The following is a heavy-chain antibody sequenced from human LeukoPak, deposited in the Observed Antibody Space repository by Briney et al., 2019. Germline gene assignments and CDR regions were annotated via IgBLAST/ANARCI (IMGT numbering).Heavy chain of an antibody. CDR1: GGSTSSSTYY. V-gene: IGHV4-39*01. CDR3: ARHLTHGNDYFYYGMDV. J-gene: IGHJ6*02. Sequence: SETLSLTCTVSGGSTSSSTYYWGWIRQPPGRGLEWIGSIYYSGSPYHNPSLKSRVTMSVDTCKNQFSLKLSSVTAADTAVYFCARHLTHGNDYFYYGMDVWGQGTTVTVSS. CDR2: IYYSGSP.